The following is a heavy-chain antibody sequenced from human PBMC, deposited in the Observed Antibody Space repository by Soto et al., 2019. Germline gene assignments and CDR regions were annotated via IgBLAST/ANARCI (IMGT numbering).Heavy chain of an antibody. Sequence: SETLSLTCTVSGGSVSSGSYYWSWIRQPPGKGLEWIGYIYYSGSTNYNPSLKSRVTISVDTSKNQFSLKLSSVTAADTAVYYCASNYYDSSGYYLHDAFDIWGQGTMVTVSS. CDR3: ASNYYDSSGYYLHDAFDI. V-gene: IGHV4-61*01. D-gene: IGHD3-22*01. CDR1: GGSVSSGSYY. CDR2: IYYSGST. J-gene: IGHJ3*02.